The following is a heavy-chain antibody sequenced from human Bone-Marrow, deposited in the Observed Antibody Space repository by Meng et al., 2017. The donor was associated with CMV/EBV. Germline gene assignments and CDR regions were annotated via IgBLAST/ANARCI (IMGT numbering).Heavy chain of an antibody. J-gene: IGHJ4*02. CDR3: AREYYDSSGYYYLSRYYFDY. Sequence: QLPLPGSGPGLVKPSETLSPTCTVSGGSISSSSYYWGWIRQPPGKGLEWIGSIYYSGSTYYNPSLKSRVTISVDTSKNQFALKLSSVTAADTAVYYCAREYYDSSGYYYLSRYYFDYWGQGTLVTVSS. CDR1: GGSISSSSYY. CDR2: IYYSGST. D-gene: IGHD3-22*01. V-gene: IGHV4-39*07.